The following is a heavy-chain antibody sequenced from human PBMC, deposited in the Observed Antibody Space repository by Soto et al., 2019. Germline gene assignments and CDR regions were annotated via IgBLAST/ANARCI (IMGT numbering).Heavy chain of an antibody. Sequence: ASVKISCKASGYTFTSYGISRVRQAPGQGLEWMGWISAYNGNTNYAQKLQGRVTMTTDTSTSRAYRELRSLSSDDTAVYYCARGAGRQRVFAYGMDVWGQGTTVTVSS. CDR1: GYTFTSYG. D-gene: IGHD6-6*01. CDR3: ARGAGRQRVFAYGMDV. J-gene: IGHJ6*02. V-gene: IGHV1-18*01. CDR2: ISAYNGNT.